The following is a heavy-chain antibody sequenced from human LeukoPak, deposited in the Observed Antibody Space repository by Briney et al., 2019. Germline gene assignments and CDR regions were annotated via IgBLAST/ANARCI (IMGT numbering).Heavy chain of an antibody. Sequence: ASVKVSCKASGYTFTSYAMHWVHQAPGQRLEWMGWINAGNGNTKYSQKFQGRVTITRDTSASTAYMELSSLRSEDTAVYYCARDFDSSGYYFDYWGQGTLVTVSS. CDR1: GYTFTSYA. D-gene: IGHD3-22*01. J-gene: IGHJ4*02. CDR3: ARDFDSSGYYFDY. CDR2: INAGNGNT. V-gene: IGHV1-3*01.